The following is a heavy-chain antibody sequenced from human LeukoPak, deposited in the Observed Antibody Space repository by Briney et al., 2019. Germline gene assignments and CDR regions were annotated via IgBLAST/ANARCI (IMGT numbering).Heavy chain of an antibody. CDR2: IKQDGSEK. CDR1: GFTFSSYW. J-gene: IGHJ4*02. D-gene: IGHD6-6*01. Sequence: PGGSLRLSCAASGFTFSSYWMSWVRQAPGKGLEWVANIKQDGSEKYYEDSVKGRFTISRDNAKNSLYLQMNSLRAEDTAVYYCARGLLVQEYYFDYWGQGTLVTVSS. V-gene: IGHV3-7*01. CDR3: ARGLLVQEYYFDY.